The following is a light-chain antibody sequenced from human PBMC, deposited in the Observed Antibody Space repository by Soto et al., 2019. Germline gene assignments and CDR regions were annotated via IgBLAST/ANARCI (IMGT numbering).Light chain of an antibody. CDR2: LNSDGSH. Sequence: QPVLTQSPSASASLGASVKLTCTLSSGHFSYAIAWHQQQPEKGPRYLMKLNSDGSHSKGDGIPDRFSGSSSGAERYLTISSLQSEDEADYYCQTWGTGIQVFGGGTKVTVL. J-gene: IGLJ2*01. CDR1: SGHFSYA. V-gene: IGLV4-69*01. CDR3: QTWGTGIQV.